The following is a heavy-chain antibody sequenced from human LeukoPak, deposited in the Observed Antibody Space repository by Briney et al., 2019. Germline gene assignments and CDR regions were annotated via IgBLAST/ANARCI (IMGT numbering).Heavy chain of an antibody. V-gene: IGHV1-69*01. J-gene: IGHJ4*02. CDR1: GGTFSSYE. CDR2: ITPMFGIA. Sequence: SVKVSCKASGGTFSSYEISWVRQAPGQGLEWMGGITPMFGIAKYAQKFQGRVTISAVESMSTVHMELSSLRSEDTAKYYCARGWLADSTVVTPYNYWGQGTVVTVSS. CDR3: ARGWLADSTVVTPYNY. D-gene: IGHD4-23*01.